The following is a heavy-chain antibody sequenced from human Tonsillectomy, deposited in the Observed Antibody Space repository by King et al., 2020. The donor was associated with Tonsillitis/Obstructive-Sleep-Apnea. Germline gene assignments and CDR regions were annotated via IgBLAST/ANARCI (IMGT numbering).Heavy chain of an antibody. Sequence: VQLVESGGGLVQPGGSLRLSCAASGFTFSSYAMIWVRQAPGKGLEWVSAISGSGSNKYYADSVKGRFTISRDNSKNTLYLQMNSLRAEDTAVYYCAKYLDCSSTSCATYYYYSYGMDVWGQGTTVTVSS. CDR1: GFTFSSYA. V-gene: IGHV3-23*04. D-gene: IGHD2-2*01. CDR3: AKYLDCSSTSCATYYYYSYGMDV. J-gene: IGHJ6*02. CDR2: ISGSGSNK.